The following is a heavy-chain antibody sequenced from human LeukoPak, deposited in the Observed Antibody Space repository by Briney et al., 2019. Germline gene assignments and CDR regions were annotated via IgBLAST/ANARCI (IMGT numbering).Heavy chain of an antibody. J-gene: IGHJ4*02. CDR2: ISAYNGNT. CDR3: ARGGYDFWSGYSTHFDY. D-gene: IGHD3-3*01. Sequence: ASVKVSCKASGGTFSSYAISWVRQAPGQGLEWMGWISAYNGNTNYAQKLQGRVTMTTDTSTSTAYMELRSLRSDDTAVYYCARGGYDFWSGYSTHFDYWGQGTLVTVSS. V-gene: IGHV1-18*01. CDR1: GGTFSSYA.